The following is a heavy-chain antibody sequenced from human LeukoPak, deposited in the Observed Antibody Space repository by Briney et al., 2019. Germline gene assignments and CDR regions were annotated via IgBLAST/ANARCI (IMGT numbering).Heavy chain of an antibody. CDR1: GFTFSSYA. CDR2: INRSGST. D-gene: IGHD6-19*01. CDR3: ARAVRSGWYYRYFDY. V-gene: IGHV4-34*01. Sequence: GSLRLSCAASGFTFSSYAMSWVRQAPGKGLEWIGEINRSGSTNYNPSLKSRVTISVDTSKNQFSLKLSSVTAADTAVYYCARAVRSGWYYRYFDYWGQGTLVTVSS. J-gene: IGHJ4*02.